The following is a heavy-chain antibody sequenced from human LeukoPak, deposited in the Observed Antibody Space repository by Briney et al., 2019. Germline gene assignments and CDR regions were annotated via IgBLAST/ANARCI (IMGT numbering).Heavy chain of an antibody. Sequence: SVKVSCKASGGTFSSYAISWVRQAPGQGLEWMGGIIPIFGTANYAQKFQGRVTITADESTSTACMELSSLRSEDTAVYYCARDGNYYDSSGYYSTFDYWGQGTLVTVSS. J-gene: IGHJ4*02. CDR3: ARDGNYYDSSGYYSTFDY. D-gene: IGHD3-22*01. CDR2: IIPIFGTA. V-gene: IGHV1-69*01. CDR1: GGTFSSYA.